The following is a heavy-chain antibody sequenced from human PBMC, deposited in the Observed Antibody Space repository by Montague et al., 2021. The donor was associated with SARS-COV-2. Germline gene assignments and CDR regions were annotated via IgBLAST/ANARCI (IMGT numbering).Heavy chain of an antibody. D-gene: IGHD2-15*01. J-gene: IGHJ6*02. CDR2: IYASGNT. V-gene: IGHV4-4*07. CDR1: GGSISNYY. CDR3: AGGPAATYYYGMDV. Sequence: SETLSLTCTVSGGSISNYYWSWIRQPAGKGLEWIGRIYASGNTNYNPSLKSRATMSVDTSKDQFSLKLSSVTAADTAVYYCAGGPAATYYYGMDVWGQGTTVTVSS.